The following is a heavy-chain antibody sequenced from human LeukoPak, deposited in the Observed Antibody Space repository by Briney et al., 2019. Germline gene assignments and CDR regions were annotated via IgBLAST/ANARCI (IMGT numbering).Heavy chain of an antibody. CDR1: GFTFGDYA. D-gene: IGHD6-19*01. V-gene: IGHV3-23*01. CDR2: ISGSGGST. CDR3: AKDKPIAVAGTFDY. J-gene: IGHJ4*02. Sequence: PGGSLRLSCTASGFTFGDYAMSWVRQAPGKGLEWVSAISGSGGSTYYADSVKGRFTISRDNSKNTLYLQMNSLRAEDTAVYYCAKDKPIAVAGTFDYWGQGTLVTVSS.